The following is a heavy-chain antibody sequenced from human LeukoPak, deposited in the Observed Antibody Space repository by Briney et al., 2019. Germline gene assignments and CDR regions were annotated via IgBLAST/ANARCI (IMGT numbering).Heavy chain of an antibody. D-gene: IGHD2-2*01. Sequence: GGSLRLSCAASGFIFSSYWMSWVRQAPGKGLEWVANIKQDGSEKYYVDSVKGRFTISRDNAKNSLYLQMNSLRAEDTAVYYCARDRYTSYWGQGTLVTVSS. V-gene: IGHV3-7*01. CDR1: GFIFSSYW. CDR2: IKQDGSEK. CDR3: ARDRYTSY. J-gene: IGHJ4*02.